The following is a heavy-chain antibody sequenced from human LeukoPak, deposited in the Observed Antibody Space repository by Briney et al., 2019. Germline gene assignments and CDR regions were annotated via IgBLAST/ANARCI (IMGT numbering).Heavy chain of an antibody. D-gene: IGHD3-3*01. CDR3: ARRNSYYDFWSGYSPWWFDP. J-gene: IGHJ5*02. CDR2: INTNTGNP. V-gene: IGHV7-4-1*02. CDR1: GYTFTSYA. Sequence: ASVKVSCKASGYTFTSYAMNWVRQAPGQGLEWMGWINTNTGNPTYAQGFTGRFVFSLDTSVSTAYLQISSLKAEDTAVYYCARRNSYYDFWSGYSPWWFDPWGQGTLVTVSS.